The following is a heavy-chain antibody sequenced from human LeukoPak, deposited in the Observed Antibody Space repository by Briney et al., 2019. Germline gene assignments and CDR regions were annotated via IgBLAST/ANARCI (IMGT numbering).Heavy chain of an antibody. D-gene: IGHD3-22*01. CDR3: ARDGGYYDSSGYYYEANAFDI. V-gene: IGHV3-20*04. J-gene: IGHJ3*02. CDR2: INWNGGST. Sequence: GGSLRLSCAASGFTFDDYGMSWVRQAPGKGLEWVSGINWNGGSTGYADSVKGRFTISKDNAKNSLYLQMNSLRAEDTALYYCARDGGYYDSSGYYYEANAFDIWGQGTMVTVSS. CDR1: GFTFDDYG.